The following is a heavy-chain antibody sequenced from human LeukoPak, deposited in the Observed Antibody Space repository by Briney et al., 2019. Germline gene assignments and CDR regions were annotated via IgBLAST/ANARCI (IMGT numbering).Heavy chain of an antibody. CDR3: ARGKVGDRYFDY. J-gene: IGHJ4*02. V-gene: IGHV4-34*01. CDR2: INHGGST. D-gene: IGHD3-16*01. Sequence: SETLSLTCAVYGGSFSGYYWSWIRQPPGKGLEWIGEINHGGSTNYNPSLKSRVTISVDTSKNQFSLKLSSVTAADTAVYYCARGKVGDRYFDYWGQGTLVTVSS. CDR1: GGSFSGYY.